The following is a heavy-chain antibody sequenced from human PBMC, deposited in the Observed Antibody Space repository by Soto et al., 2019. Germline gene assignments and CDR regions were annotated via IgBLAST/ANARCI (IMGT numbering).Heavy chain of an antibody. CDR3: ARHDWWELAGGDTWFDP. CDR2: IYYSGST. CDR1: GGSISSSSYY. J-gene: IGHJ5*02. D-gene: IGHD2-15*01. Sequence: SETLSLTCTVSGGSISSSSYYWGWIRQPPGKGLEWIGSIYYSGSTYYNPSLKSRVTISVDTSKNQFSLKLSSVTAADTAVYYCARHDWWELAGGDTWFDPWGQGTLVTVSS. V-gene: IGHV4-39*01.